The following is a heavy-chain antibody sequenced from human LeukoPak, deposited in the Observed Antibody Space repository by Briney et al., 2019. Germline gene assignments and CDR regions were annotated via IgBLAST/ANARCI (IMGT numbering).Heavy chain of an antibody. CDR2: IYYSGST. J-gene: IGHJ4*02. CDR3: ARYSGYDRRFDY. V-gene: IGHV4-59*01. D-gene: IGHD5-12*01. CDR1: GGSISSYY. Sequence: SETLSLTCTVSGGSISSYYWSWNRQPPGKGLEWIGYIYYSGSTNYNPSLKSRVTISVDTSKNQFSLKLSSVTAADTAVYYCARYSGYDRRFDYWGQGTLVTVSS.